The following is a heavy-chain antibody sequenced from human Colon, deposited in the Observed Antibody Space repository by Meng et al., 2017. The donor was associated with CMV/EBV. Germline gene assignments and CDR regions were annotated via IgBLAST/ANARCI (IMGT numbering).Heavy chain of an antibody. Sequence: SEPLSLTCTVPGGSINTGGHYWSWVRQHPGKGLEWIGYIYESGATYYNPSLKSRVTITMDTPKNTVSLNLKSVTAADTAVYYCARGVTMITAGMDVWGQGTTVTVSS. CDR3: ARGVTMITAGMDV. CDR1: GGSINTGGHY. D-gene: IGHD3-22*01. V-gene: IGHV4-31*03. J-gene: IGHJ6*02. CDR2: IYESGAT.